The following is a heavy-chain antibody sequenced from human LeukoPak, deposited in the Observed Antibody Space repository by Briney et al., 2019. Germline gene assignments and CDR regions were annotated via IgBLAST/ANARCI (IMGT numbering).Heavy chain of an antibody. CDR1: GFICTCYD. D-gene: IGHD3-10*01. J-gene: IGHJ5*02. V-gene: IGHV1-8*01. CDR3: VRDGEGVAISVNYWFDP. Sequence: ASVKVSCKASGFICTCYDINWVRQAAGQGLEWMGWMNPITGSTGYARQFQGRVTMTRDTSTGTAYMELTSLRSEDTAVYYCVRDGEGVAISVNYWFDPWGQGTLVTVSS. CDR2: MNPITGST.